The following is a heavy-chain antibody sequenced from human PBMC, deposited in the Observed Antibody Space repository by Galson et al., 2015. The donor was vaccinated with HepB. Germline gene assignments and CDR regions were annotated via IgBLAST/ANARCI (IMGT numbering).Heavy chain of an antibody. Sequence: SLRLSCAASGFTFDDYTMHWVRQAPGKGLEWVSLISWDGGSTYYADSVKGRFTISRDNSKNSLYLQMNSLRTEDTALYYCAKDKGGGYYWSHYFDYWGQGTLVTVSS. CDR3: AKDKGGGYYWSHYFDY. V-gene: IGHV3-43*01. CDR1: GFTFDDYT. CDR2: ISWDGGST. D-gene: IGHD1-26*01. J-gene: IGHJ4*02.